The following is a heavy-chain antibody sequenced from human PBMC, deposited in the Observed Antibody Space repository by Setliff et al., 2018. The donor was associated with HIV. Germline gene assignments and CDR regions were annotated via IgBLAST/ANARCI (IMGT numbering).Heavy chain of an antibody. CDR3: ASRRITMVRGVISNDYYYYYMDV. J-gene: IGHJ6*03. Sequence: ASVKVSCKASGYTFTSYDISWVRQAPGQGLEWMGGIIPIFGTANYAQKFQGRVTITADESTSTAYMELSSLRSEDTAVYYCASRRITMVRGVISNDYYYYYMDVWGEGTTVTVSS. CDR2: IIPIFGTA. D-gene: IGHD3-10*01. V-gene: IGHV1-69*13. CDR1: GYTFTSYD.